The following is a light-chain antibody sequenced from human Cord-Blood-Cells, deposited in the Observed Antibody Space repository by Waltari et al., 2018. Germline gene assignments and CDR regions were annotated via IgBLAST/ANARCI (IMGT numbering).Light chain of an antibody. J-gene: IGKJ3*01. CDR1: QDISNY. CDR2: DAS. Sequence: DIQMTQSPSSLSASVGDRVTITCQASQDISNYLNWYQPKPGKAPKLLIYDASNLETGVPSRFSGSGSGTDFTFTISSLQPEDIATYYCQQYDNLITFGPGTKVDIK. V-gene: IGKV1-33*01. CDR3: QQYDNLIT.